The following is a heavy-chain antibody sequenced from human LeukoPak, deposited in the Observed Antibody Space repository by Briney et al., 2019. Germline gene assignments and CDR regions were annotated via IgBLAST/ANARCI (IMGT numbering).Heavy chain of an antibody. CDR1: GGSISSYY. D-gene: IGHD2-8*01. V-gene: IGHV4-4*09. CDR3: GISPRGTKLGLAP. Sequence: SETLSLTCTVSGGSISSYYWSWIRQPPGKGLEWIGYIYTSGSTNYNPSLKSRVTISVDTSKNQFSLKLSSVTAADTAVYYCGISPRGTKLGLAPWGQRTLVTVSS. J-gene: IGHJ5*02. CDR2: IYTSGST.